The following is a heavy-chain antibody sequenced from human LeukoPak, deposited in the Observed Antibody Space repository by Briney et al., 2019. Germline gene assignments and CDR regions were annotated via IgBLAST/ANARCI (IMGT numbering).Heavy chain of an antibody. CDR1: NYSISSPYY. CDR3: ARVTVTRWGMDV. CDR2: IHHSGST. D-gene: IGHD4-17*01. V-gene: IGHV4-38-2*02. J-gene: IGHJ6*02. Sequence: SETLSLTCTVSNYSISSPYYWAWIRQPPGKGLEWIGTIHHSGSTYYNPSLKSRVTISVDTSKNQFSLKLSSVTAADTAVFYCARVTVTRWGMDVWGQGTTVTVSS.